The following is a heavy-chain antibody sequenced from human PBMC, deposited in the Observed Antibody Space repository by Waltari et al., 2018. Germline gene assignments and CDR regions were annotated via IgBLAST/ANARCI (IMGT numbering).Heavy chain of an antibody. CDR3: AGGVGVIAVAGIVYDY. D-gene: IGHD6-19*01. CDR2: IYYSGST. CDR1: GGSISSHY. J-gene: IGHJ4*02. V-gene: IGHV4-59*11. Sequence: QVQLQESGPGLVKPSETLSLTCTVSGGSISSHYWSWIRQPPGKGLEWIGYIYYSGSTTYNPSLKSRVPISVGTSKNQCSLKLSSVPAADTAVYYCAGGVGVIAVAGIVYDYWGQGTLVTVSS.